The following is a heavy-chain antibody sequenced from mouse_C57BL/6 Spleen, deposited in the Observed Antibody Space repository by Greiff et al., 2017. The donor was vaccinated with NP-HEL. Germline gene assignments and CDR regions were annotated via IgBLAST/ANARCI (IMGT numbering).Heavy chain of an antibody. CDR3: ARHLGRGGYFDY. Sequence: QVQLKQPGAELVRPGTSVKLSCKASGYTFTSYWMHWVKQRPGQGLEWIGVIDPSDSYTNYNQKFKGKATLTVDTSSSTAYMQLSSLTSEDSAVYYCARHLGRGGYFDYWGQGTTLTVSS. D-gene: IGHD4-1*01. J-gene: IGHJ2*01. CDR1: GYTFTSYW. V-gene: IGHV1-59*01. CDR2: IDPSDSYT.